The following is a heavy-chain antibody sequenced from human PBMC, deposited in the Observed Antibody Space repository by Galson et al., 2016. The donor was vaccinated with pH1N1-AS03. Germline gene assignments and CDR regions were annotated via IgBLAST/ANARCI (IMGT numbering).Heavy chain of an antibody. CDR1: GFTFSSYA. CDR2: IIGAGGVP. Sequence: SLRLSCAASGFTFSSYAMSWVRQAPGKGLEWVASIIGAGGVPYYAGSVKGRFAVSRDTSENTVYLQLDRLRPEDTAVYYCAKDKEAVADRWGYFFDDWGQGTLVTVSS. CDR3: AKDKEAVADRWGYFFDD. J-gene: IGHJ4*02. D-gene: IGHD6-19*01. V-gene: IGHV3-23*01.